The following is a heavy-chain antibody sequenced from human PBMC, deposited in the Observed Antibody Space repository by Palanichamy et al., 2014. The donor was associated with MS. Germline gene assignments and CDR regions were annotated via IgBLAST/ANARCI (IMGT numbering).Heavy chain of an antibody. CDR1: GFSFSIYA. D-gene: IGHD6-19*01. J-gene: IGHJ4*02. CDR2: VSGSDGAT. Sequence: EVQCWSLGEAWYSLGGSLRLSCAASGFSFSIYAMSWVRQAPGKGLEWVSAVSGSDGATYYADSVKGRFTISRDNSKNMLYLQMNSLRAEDTAVYYCAKTGGSGWYMYCNWWGQGTRVTVSS. CDR3: AKTGGSGWYMYCNW. V-gene: IGHV3-23*01.